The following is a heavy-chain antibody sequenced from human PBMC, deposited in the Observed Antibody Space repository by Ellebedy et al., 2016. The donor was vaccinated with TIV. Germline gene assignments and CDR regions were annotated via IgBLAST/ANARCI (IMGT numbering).Heavy chain of an antibody. J-gene: IGHJ5*02. CDR2: INHGGST. D-gene: IGHD6-13*01. CDR1: GESLTNDY. V-gene: IGHV4-34*01. Sequence: MPSETLSLTCDVHGESLTNDYWSWIRQSPGKGLEWIGAINHGGSTNYNPSLKSRLTLSIDTFKNQFSLKLSSVTAADTGTYYCARDHHNTGYSSSWYWFDPWGQGALVTVSS. CDR3: ARDHHNTGYSSSWYWFDP.